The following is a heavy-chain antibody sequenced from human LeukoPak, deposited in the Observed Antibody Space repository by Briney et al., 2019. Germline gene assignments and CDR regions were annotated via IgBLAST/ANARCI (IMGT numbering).Heavy chain of an antibody. J-gene: IGHJ4*02. CDR3: ARASKAVVPDY. CDR2: INNDGSST. CDR1: GFTFNNYC. Sequence: GGSLRLSCAASGFTFNNYCMHWVRQDPGKGLVWVSRINNDGSSTNYVDSVKGRFTISRDNAKNTLYLQMNSLRAEDTAVYFCARASKAVVPDYWGQGTLVTVSS. D-gene: IGHD6-19*01. V-gene: IGHV3-74*01.